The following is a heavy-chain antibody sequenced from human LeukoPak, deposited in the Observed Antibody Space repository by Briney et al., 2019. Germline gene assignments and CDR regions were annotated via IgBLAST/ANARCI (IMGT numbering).Heavy chain of an antibody. J-gene: IGHJ4*02. Sequence: SETLSLTCTVSGRSISSSSYYWGWIRQPPGKGLEWIGSIYYSGSTYYNPSLKSRVTISVDTSKNQFSLKLSSVTAADTAVYYCAREMGLQGYWGQGTLVTVSS. V-gene: IGHV4-39*07. CDR2: IYYSGST. CDR3: AREMGLQGY. CDR1: GRSISSSSYY. D-gene: IGHD5-24*01.